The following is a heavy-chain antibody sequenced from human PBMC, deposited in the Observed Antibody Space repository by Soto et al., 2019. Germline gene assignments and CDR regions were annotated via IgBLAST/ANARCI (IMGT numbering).Heavy chain of an antibody. CDR2: INPNSGAT. Sequence: ASVKVSCKTSGYTFIGYYIHWVRQAPGQGLEWMGWINPNSGATNYAQKFQGRVSMTRDTSITTAYMELSRLRSDDTAVYYCVRDLVSTIGDFDFWGQGTPVTVSS. D-gene: IGHD5-12*01. V-gene: IGHV1-2*02. CDR3: VRDLVSTIGDFDF. CDR1: GYTFIGYY. J-gene: IGHJ4*02.